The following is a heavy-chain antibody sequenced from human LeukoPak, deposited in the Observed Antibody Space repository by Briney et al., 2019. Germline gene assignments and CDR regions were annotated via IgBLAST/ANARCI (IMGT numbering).Heavy chain of an antibody. D-gene: IGHD6-19*01. J-gene: IGHJ4*02. CDR2: ISDIGGST. V-gene: IGHV3-23*01. CDR1: GFTFSSYA. Sequence: GGSLRLSCAASGFTFSSYAMSWIRQAPGKGLEWVSGISDIGGSTYYADSVKGRFTISRVNSKNTLYLQMNSLRAEDTAVYYCAKDATAMTGTFDSWGQGTLVTVSS. CDR3: AKDATAMTGTFDS.